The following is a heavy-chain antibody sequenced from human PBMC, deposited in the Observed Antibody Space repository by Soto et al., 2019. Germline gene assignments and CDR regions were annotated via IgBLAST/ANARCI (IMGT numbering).Heavy chain of an antibody. CDR1: GFTFSSYW. CDR2: ITSDGSGT. J-gene: IGHJ4*02. V-gene: IGHV3-74*01. CDR3: ARGRGTSSHFDY. D-gene: IGHD2-2*01. Sequence: GGSLRLSCAASGFTFSSYWMHWVRQGPGKGLVWVSRITSDGSGTTYADSVKGRFTISRDNAKNTLYLQMNSLRAEDTAVYYCARGRGTSSHFDYWGQGTLVTVSS.